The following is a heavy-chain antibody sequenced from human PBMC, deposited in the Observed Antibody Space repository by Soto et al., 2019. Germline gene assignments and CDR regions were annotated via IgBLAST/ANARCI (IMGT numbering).Heavy chain of an antibody. V-gene: IGHV3-23*01. CDR2: IGGGDGST. D-gene: IGHD6-13*01. Sequence: EVQLLESGGGLVQPGGSLRLSCAASGITFINYAMSWVRQAPGKGLEWVSTIGGGDGSTYYADSVKGRFTISRDNSNSALYLQMNSLRVGDTAIYYCAKGILVKPPGTRTFDIWGQGTMVIVSS. CDR3: AKGILVKPPGTRTFDI. J-gene: IGHJ3*02. CDR1: GITFINYA.